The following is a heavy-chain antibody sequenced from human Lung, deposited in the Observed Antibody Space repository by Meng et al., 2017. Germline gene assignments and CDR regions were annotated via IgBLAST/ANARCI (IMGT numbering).Heavy chain of an antibody. D-gene: IGHD3-22*01. CDR3: ASPRYYYDSSGYLGGDY. Sequence: GGSLRLSCAASGFTFSSYAMHWVRQAPGKGLEWVAVISYDGSNKYYADSVKGRFTISRDNSKNTLYLQMNSLRAEDTAVYYCASPRYYYDSSGYLGGDYWGQGTLVTVSS. V-gene: IGHV3-30*01. J-gene: IGHJ4*02. CDR2: ISYDGSNK. CDR1: GFTFSSYA.